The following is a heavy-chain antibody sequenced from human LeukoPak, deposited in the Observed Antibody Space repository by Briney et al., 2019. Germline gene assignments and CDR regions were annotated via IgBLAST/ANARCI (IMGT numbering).Heavy chain of an antibody. V-gene: IGHV4-4*07. CDR1: GGSISSYY. J-gene: IGHJ4*02. CDR2: IYNSGST. CDR3: ARGTHTPYSSSAGGDYYFDY. Sequence: SETLSLTCTVSGGSISSYYWSWIRQPAGKGLEWIGRIYNSGSTNYNPSLKSRVTMSVDTSKNQFFLKLSSVTAADTAVYYCARGTHTPYSSSAGGDYYFDYWGQGTLVTVSS. D-gene: IGHD6-6*01.